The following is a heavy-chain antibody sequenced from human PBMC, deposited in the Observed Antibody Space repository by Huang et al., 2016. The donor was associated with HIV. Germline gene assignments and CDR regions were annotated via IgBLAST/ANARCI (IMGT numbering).Heavy chain of an antibody. D-gene: IGHD6-19*01. Sequence: EVQLVESGGGLVKPGGSLRLSCAASGFTFSNAWVSWVRQAPGKGLEWVGRIKSKTDGGTTDYAAPVKGRFTISRDDSKNTLYLQMNSLKTEDTAVYYCTTESESSGWTMDHDAFDIWGQGTMVTVSS. J-gene: IGHJ3*02. CDR2: IKSKTDGGTT. V-gene: IGHV3-15*01. CDR3: TTESESSGWTMDHDAFDI. CDR1: GFTFSNAW.